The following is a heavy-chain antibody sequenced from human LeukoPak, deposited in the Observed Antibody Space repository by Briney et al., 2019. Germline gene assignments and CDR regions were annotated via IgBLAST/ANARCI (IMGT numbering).Heavy chain of an antibody. J-gene: IGHJ4*02. CDR1: GFTFSSYW. Sequence: PGGSLRLSCAASGFTFSSYWMSWVRQAPGKGLEWVANIKQDGSEKYYVDSVKGRFTISRDNAKNSLYLQMNSLRAEDTAVYYCARVVPAAMYYFDYWGQGTLVTVSS. CDR2: IKQDGSEK. CDR3: ARVVPAAMYYFDY. V-gene: IGHV3-7*01. D-gene: IGHD2-2*01.